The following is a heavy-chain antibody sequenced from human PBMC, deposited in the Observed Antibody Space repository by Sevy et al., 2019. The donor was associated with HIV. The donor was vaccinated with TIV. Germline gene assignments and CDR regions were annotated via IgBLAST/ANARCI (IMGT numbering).Heavy chain of an antibody. CDR1: GFTFSSYG. CDR3: AKVAARSRGSFDI. V-gene: IGHV3-30*18. Sequence: GGSLRLSCAASGFTFSSYGMHWVRQAPGKGLEWVAVISYDGGNKYYADSVKGRFTISRDNCKNTLYLQMNSLRAEDTAVYYCAKVAARSRGSFDIWGQRTMVTVSS. J-gene: IGHJ3*02. CDR2: ISYDGGNK. D-gene: IGHD1-26*01.